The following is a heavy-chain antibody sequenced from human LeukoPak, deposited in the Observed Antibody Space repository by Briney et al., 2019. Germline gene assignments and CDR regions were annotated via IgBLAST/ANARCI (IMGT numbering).Heavy chain of an antibody. V-gene: IGHV5-51*01. Sequence: GESLKISCKGSGYTFTSFWIGWVRQMPGTGLECMGILYPGDSDTRYSPYFQGQVTISADKYIGTAYLHWSSLKTSDTAMYYCARQSLRGVSYFAFWGQGTLVTVSS. D-gene: IGHD3-10*01. CDR1: GYTFTSFW. CDR2: LYPGDSDT. J-gene: IGHJ4*02. CDR3: ARQSLRGVSYFAF.